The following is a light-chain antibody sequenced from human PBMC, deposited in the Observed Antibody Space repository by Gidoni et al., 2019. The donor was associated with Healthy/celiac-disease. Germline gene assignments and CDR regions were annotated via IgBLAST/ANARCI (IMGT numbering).Light chain of an antibody. CDR2: DAS. Sequence: EIVLTQSPATLSLSPGERATLSCRACQSVSSYLAWYQQKPGQAPRLLIYDASNRATGIPARFSGSGSGTDFTLTISSLEPEDFAVYYCQQRRGTFXGXTKVEIK. CDR3: QQRRGT. J-gene: IGKJ4*01. CDR1: QSVSSY. V-gene: IGKV3-11*01.